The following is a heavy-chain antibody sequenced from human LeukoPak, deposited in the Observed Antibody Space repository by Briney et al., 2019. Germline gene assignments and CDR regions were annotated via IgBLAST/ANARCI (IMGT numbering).Heavy chain of an antibody. D-gene: IGHD6-19*01. CDR3: ARDKGGLVSTRGRYQANG. Sequence: GASVKVSCKASGYAFTGYYMHWVRQAPGQGLEWMGWINPNSGGTNYAQKFQGRVTMTRDTSISTAYMELSRLRSDDTAVYYCARDKGGLVSTRGRYQANGWGQGTLVTVSS. CDR2: INPNSGGT. CDR1: GYAFTGYY. V-gene: IGHV1-2*02. J-gene: IGHJ4*02.